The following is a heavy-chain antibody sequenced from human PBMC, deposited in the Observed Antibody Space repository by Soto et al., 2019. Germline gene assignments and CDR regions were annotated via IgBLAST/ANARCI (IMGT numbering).Heavy chain of an antibody. V-gene: IGHV2-26*01. CDR2: ILSSDEK. CDR3: ARMLAVNYYYYYVDV. Sequence: QVTLKESGPVLVKPTETLTLTCTVSGFSLRNARMGVSWIRQPPGKALEWLAHILSSDEKSYNTSLKGRLTLSQDTSKSQVVLTMTNMDPVDTATYFCARMLAVNYYYYYVDVWGEGTPVTVSS. CDR1: GFSLRNARMG. D-gene: IGHD3-22*01. J-gene: IGHJ6*03.